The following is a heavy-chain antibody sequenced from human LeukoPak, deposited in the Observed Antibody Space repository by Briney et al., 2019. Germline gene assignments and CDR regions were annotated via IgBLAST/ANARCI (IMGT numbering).Heavy chain of an antibody. CDR3: ARGLYYDSSGYYYKDTFDI. J-gene: IGHJ3*02. D-gene: IGHD3-22*01. Sequence: GASVKVSCKASGYTFTSYGISWVRQAPGQGLEWMGWISAYNGNTNYAQKLQGRVTMTTDTSTSTAYMELRSLRSDDTAVYYCARGLYYDSSGYYYKDTFDIWGQGTMVTVSS. CDR2: ISAYNGNT. V-gene: IGHV1-18*01. CDR1: GYTFTSYG.